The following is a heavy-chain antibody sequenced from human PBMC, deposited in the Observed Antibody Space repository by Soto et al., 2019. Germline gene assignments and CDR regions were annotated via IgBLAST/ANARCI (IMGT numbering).Heavy chain of an antibody. V-gene: IGHV4-59*01. Sequence: QVQLQESGPGLVKPSETQSLTCTVSSGSISTYYWSWIRQPPGKGLEWIGYVYYSGYTNYNPSLKSRVTISVDTSKNQFSLKLTSVTAADTAVYYCARGLYGDYSWEASDIWGQGTMVTVSS. J-gene: IGHJ3*02. CDR1: SGSISTYY. D-gene: IGHD4-17*01. CDR3: ARGLYGDYSWEASDI. CDR2: VYYSGYT.